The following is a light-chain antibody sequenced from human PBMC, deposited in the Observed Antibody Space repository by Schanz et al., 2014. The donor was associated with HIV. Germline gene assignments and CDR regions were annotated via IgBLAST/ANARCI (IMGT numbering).Light chain of an antibody. CDR1: QSVGGSQ. J-gene: IGKJ4*02. Sequence: EIVLTQSPGRLSLSPGERATLSCRASQSVGGSQLAWFQLKRGQPPRLLIYATSFRAVGIPVRFSGSGSETDFTLTISRLEPDDFAVYYCHHYGDSRGAFGGGTEV. CDR2: ATS. CDR3: HHYGDSRGA. V-gene: IGKV3-20*01.